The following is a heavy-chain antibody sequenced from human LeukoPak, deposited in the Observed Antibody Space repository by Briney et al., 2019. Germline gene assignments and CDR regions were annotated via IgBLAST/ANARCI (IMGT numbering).Heavy chain of an antibody. Sequence: PSETLSLTCTVSGGSISSYYWSWIRQLPGKGLEWIGYIYYSGSTNYNPSLKSRVTISVDTSKNQFSLKLSSVTAADTAVYYCARAVYGSGSYYQAYGMDVWGQGTTVTVSS. CDR2: IYYSGST. CDR1: GGSISSYY. J-gene: IGHJ6*02. D-gene: IGHD3-10*01. V-gene: IGHV4-59*08. CDR3: ARAVYGSGSYYQAYGMDV.